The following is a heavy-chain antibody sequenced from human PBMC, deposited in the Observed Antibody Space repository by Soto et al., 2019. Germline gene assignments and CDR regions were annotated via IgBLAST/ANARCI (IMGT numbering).Heavy chain of an antibody. J-gene: IGHJ4*02. CDR2: ISGSGGST. Sequence: EVQLLESGGGLVQPGGSRRLSCSASGFNFDNYAMTWVRQAPGKGLEWVSSISGSGGSTYYADSVKGRFTISRDNSNNTLFLEMNSLRDEDTALYYCAHRSAVATLAYWGQGTLVTVSS. CDR3: AHRSAVATLAY. V-gene: IGHV3-23*01. D-gene: IGHD5-12*01. CDR1: GFNFDNYA.